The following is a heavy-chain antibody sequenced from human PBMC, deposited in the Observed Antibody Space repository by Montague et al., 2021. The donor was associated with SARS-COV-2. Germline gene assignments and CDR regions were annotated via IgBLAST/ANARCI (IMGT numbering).Heavy chain of an antibody. D-gene: IGHD2/OR15-2a*01. CDR1: GVSISSGDYS. CDR2: IYESGST. J-gene: IGHJ3*01. Sequence: TLSLTCTVSGVSISSGDYSWNWIRQSPGKGLEWIGFIYESGSTLYNPSLKSRITISVDRSKNQFSLRLNSVTAADTAVYYCARKIIANAFDVGGHGTTVTVSS. V-gene: IGHV4-30-2*06. CDR3: ARKIIANAFDV.